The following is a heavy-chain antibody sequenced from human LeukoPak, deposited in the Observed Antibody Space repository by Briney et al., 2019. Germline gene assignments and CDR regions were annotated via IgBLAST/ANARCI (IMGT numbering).Heavy chain of an antibody. CDR3: ARVAAGIGFFQH. J-gene: IGHJ1*01. Sequence: SETLSLTCTVSGGSISSYYWSWIRQPPGKGLEWIGYIYYSGSTNYNPSLKSRVTISVDTSKNQLSLKLSSVTAADTAVYYCARVAAGIGFFQHWGQGTLVTVSS. CDR1: GGSISSYY. V-gene: IGHV4-59*08. D-gene: IGHD6-13*01. CDR2: IYYSGST.